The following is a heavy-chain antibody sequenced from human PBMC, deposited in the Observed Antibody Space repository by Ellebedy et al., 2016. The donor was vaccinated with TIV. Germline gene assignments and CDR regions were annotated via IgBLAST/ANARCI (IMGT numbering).Heavy chain of an antibody. J-gene: IGHJ5*02. CDR2: IYYSGST. V-gene: IGHV4-31*03. CDR3: ARDRGYSYGADP. D-gene: IGHD5-18*01. CDR1: GGSISSGGYY. Sequence: SETLSLTXTVSGGSISSGGYYWSWISQHPGKGLEWIGYIYYSGSTYYNPSLKSRVTISVDTSKNQFSLKLSSVTAADTAVYYCARDRGYSYGADPWGQGTLVTVSS.